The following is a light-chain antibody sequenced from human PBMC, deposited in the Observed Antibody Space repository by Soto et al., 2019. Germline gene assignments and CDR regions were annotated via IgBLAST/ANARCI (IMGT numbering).Light chain of an antibody. V-gene: IGKV3-11*01. Sequence: EVVLTQSPDTLSLSPGERATLSCRASQRITSYLAWYQQKPGQAPRLLIYDATNRATGVPARFSGSRSRTEFTLTISSLQPEDFAVYFCQQRSDWQYTFGQGTKVEL. J-gene: IGKJ2*01. CDR2: DAT. CDR1: QRITSY. CDR3: QQRSDWQYT.